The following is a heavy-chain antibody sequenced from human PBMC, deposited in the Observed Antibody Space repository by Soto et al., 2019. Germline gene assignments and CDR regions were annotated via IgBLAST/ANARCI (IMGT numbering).Heavy chain of an antibody. CDR3: ARLVRVMRGYSGYDPPRGFDY. Sequence: GGSLRLSCAASGFTFSSYWMSWVRQAPGKGLEWVANIKQDGSEKYYVDSVKGRFTISRDNAKNSLYLQMNSLRAEDTAVYYCARLVRVMRGYSGYDPPRGFDYWGQGTLVTVSS. J-gene: IGHJ4*02. CDR1: GFTFSSYW. D-gene: IGHD5-12*01. CDR2: IKQDGSEK. V-gene: IGHV3-7*01.